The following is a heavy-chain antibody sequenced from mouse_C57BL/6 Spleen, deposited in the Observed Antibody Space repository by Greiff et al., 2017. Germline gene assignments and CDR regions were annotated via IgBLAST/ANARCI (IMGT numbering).Heavy chain of an antibody. D-gene: IGHD2-4*01. CDR3: TRGDYDGAWFAY. CDR2: ISSGGDYI. CDR1: GFTFSSYA. J-gene: IGHJ3*01. V-gene: IGHV5-9-1*02. Sequence: EVQLVESGEGLVKPGGSLKLSCAASGFTFSSYAMSWVRQTPEKRLEWVAYISSGGDYIYYADTVKGRFTISRDNARNTLYLQMSSLKSEDTAMYYCTRGDYDGAWFAYWGQGTLVTVSA.